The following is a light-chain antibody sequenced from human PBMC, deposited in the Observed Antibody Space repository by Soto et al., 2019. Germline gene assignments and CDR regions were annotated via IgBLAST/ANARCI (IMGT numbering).Light chain of an antibody. J-gene: IGLJ2*01. CDR3: ISYTSSSNYVV. V-gene: IGLV2-14*01. Sequence: QSALTQPASVSGSPGQSITISCTGTSSDVGGYNYVSWYQQHPGKAPKLMIYDVSNRPSGVSNRFSGSKSGNTASLTISGLQAEDEADYYCISYTSSSNYVVFGVGTKLTVL. CDR1: SSDVGGYNY. CDR2: DVS.